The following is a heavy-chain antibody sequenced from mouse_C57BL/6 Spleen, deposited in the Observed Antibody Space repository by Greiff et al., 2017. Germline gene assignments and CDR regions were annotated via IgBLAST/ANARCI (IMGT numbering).Heavy chain of an antibody. CDR3: ARYGYYDYGYYFDY. D-gene: IGHD2-4*01. V-gene: IGHV1-61*01. CDR1: GYTFTSYW. J-gene: IGHJ2*01. CDR2: IYPSDSET. Sequence: QVQLQQPGAELVRPGSSVKLSCKASGYTFTSYWMDWVKQRPGQGLEWIGNIYPSDSETHYNQKFKDQATLTVDKSSSTAYMQLSSLTSEDSAVYYCARYGYYDYGYYFDYGGQGTTLTVSS.